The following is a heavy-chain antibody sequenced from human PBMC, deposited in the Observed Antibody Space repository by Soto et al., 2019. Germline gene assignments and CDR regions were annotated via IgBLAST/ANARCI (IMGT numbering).Heavy chain of an antibody. CDR2: INSDGSST. D-gene: IGHD3-10*01. Sequence: GGSLRLSCAASGFTFSSYWMHWVRQAPGKGLVWVSRINSDGSSTSYADSVKGRFTISRDNAKNTLYLQMNSLRAEDTAVYYCAREEFHYYMDVWGKGTTVTVSS. CDR1: GFTFSSYW. V-gene: IGHV3-74*01. J-gene: IGHJ6*03. CDR3: AREEFHYYMDV.